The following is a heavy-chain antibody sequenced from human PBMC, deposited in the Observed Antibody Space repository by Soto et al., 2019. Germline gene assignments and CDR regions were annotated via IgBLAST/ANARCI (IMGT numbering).Heavy chain of an antibody. CDR2: IFYSGST. CDR3: ARVAVTTSYYFDS. J-gene: IGHJ4*02. V-gene: IGHV4-31*03. CDR1: GGSISSGGYY. D-gene: IGHD4-17*01. Sequence: SETLSLTFTVSGGSISSGGYYWSWIRQHPGKGLEWIGYIFYSGSTYYNPSLKSRVTISVHTSKNLFSLSLTSVTAADTAVYYCARVAVTTSYYFDSWGQGTLVTVSS.